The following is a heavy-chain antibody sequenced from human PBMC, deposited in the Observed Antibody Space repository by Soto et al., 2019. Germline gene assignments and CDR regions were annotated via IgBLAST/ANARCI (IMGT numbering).Heavy chain of an antibody. Sequence: SETLSLTCAFYGESFRGYYWSWIRQPPWKGLEWIGEINHSGSTNYNPSLKSRVTISVDTSKNQFSLKLSSVTAADTAVYYCARGGKRYSSSWYPSGYPFDYWGQGTLVTVS. V-gene: IGHV4-34*01. J-gene: IGHJ4*02. CDR3: ARGGKRYSSSWYPSGYPFDY. CDR1: GESFRGYY. D-gene: IGHD6-13*01. CDR2: INHSGST.